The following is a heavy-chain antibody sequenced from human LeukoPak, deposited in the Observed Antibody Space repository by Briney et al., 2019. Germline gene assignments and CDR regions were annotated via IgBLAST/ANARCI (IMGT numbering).Heavy chain of an antibody. Sequence: ASVKVSCKASGYTFTSYYMHWVRQAPGQGLEWMGIINPSGGSTSYAQKFQGRVTMTRDTSTSTVYMELSSLRSEDTAVYYCATYDSSGYYSQMLAFDIWGQGTMVTVSS. J-gene: IGHJ3*02. CDR1: GYTFTSYY. V-gene: IGHV1-46*01. CDR2: INPSGGST. CDR3: ATYDSSGYYSQMLAFDI. D-gene: IGHD3-22*01.